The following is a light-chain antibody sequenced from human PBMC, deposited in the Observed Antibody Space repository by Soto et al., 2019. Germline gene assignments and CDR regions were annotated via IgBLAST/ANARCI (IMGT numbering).Light chain of an antibody. CDR1: QSISSY. CDR2: KAS. V-gene: IGKV1-5*03. J-gene: IGKJ1*01. CDR3: QHYNSYPWT. Sequence: DSQMTQSPAALSGSVGERVTITCRASQSISSYLNWYQQKAGKAPKLLIYKASSLESGVPSRFSGSGSGTEFTLTISSLQPDDFATYYCQHYNSYPWTFGQGTKVDIK.